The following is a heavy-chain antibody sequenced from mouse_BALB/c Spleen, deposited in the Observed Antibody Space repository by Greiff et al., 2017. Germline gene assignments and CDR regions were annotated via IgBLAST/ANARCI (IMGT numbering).Heavy chain of an antibody. J-gene: IGHJ3*01. V-gene: IGHV5-9-3*01. Sequence: DVMLVESGGGLVKPGGSLKLSCAASGFTFSSYAMSWVRQTPEKRLEWVATISSGGSYTYYPDSVKGRFTISRDNAKNTLYLQMSSLRSEDTAMYYCARHLYDYDWFAYWGQGTLVTVSA. CDR3: ARHLYDYDWFAY. CDR1: GFTFSSYA. D-gene: IGHD2-4*01. CDR2: ISSGGSYT.